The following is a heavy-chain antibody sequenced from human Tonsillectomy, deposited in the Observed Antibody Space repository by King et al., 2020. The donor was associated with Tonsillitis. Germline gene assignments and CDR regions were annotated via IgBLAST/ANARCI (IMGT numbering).Heavy chain of an antibody. D-gene: IGHD5-12*01. V-gene: IGHV3-48*03. CDR2: ISSSGSTI. J-gene: IGHJ4*02. CDR1: GFTFSSYE. CDR3: ARDRDSSGYDSYFDY. Sequence: VQLVESGGGLVQPGGSLRLSCAASGFTFSSYEMNWVRQAPGKGLEWGSYISSSGSTIYYADSVKGRFTISRDNAKNSLYLQMNSLRAEDTAVYYCARDRDSSGYDSYFDYWGQGTLVTVSS.